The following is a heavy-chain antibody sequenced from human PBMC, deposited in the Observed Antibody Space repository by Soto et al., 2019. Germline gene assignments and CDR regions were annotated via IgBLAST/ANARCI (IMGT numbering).Heavy chain of an antibody. CDR1: GGSISSSSYY. V-gene: IGHV4-39*01. CDR3: ARHGKDKVKYFDY. J-gene: IGHJ4*02. CDR2: IYYSGST. D-gene: IGHD2-21*01. Sequence: SETLSLTCTVSGGSISSSSYYWGWIRQPPGKGLEWIGSIYYSGSTYYNPSLNSRVTISVDTSKNQFSLKLSSVTAADTAVYYCARHGKDKVKYFDYWGQGTLVTVSS.